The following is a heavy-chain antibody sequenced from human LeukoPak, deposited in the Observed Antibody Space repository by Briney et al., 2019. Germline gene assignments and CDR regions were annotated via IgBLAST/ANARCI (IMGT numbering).Heavy chain of an antibody. CDR1: GFTFDDYA. Sequence: GGSLRLSCAASGFTFDDYAMHWVRQAPGKGLEWVSGISWNSGSIGYADSVKGRFTISRDNSNNTLYLQMDSLRAEDTAVYYCAGYDILTGPRYYYYGMDVWGQGTTVTVSS. CDR3: AGYDILTGPRYYYYGMDV. CDR2: ISWNSGSI. D-gene: IGHD3-9*01. J-gene: IGHJ6*02. V-gene: IGHV3-9*01.